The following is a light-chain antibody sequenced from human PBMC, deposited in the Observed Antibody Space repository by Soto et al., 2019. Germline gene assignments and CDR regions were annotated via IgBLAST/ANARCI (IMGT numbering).Light chain of an antibody. CDR2: RNN. Sequence: QSVLTQPPSASGTPGQKVTVSCSGSSSNIESNYVYWYQQLPGTAPKLLIYRNNQRPSGVPDRFSGSKSGTSASLAISGLRSEDEADYYCAAWDDSPSGYVFGTGTKVTVL. CDR3: AAWDDSPSGYV. J-gene: IGLJ1*01. CDR1: SSNIESNY. V-gene: IGLV1-47*01.